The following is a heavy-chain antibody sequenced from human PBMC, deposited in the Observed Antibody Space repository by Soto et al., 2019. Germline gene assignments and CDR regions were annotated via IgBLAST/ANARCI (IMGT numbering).Heavy chain of an antibody. Sequence: GASVKVSCKAAGYNFTTYGISWVRQAPGQGVEWMGGIMPIFGSANYAQKFQGRVTITADENTRTVYMELSRLRSEDTAVYYCARQFDSDTTGYYYAYWGQGALVTVSS. V-gene: IGHV1-69*13. CDR3: ARQFDSDTTGYYYAY. D-gene: IGHD3-22*01. CDR2: IMPIFGSA. CDR1: GYNFTTYG. J-gene: IGHJ4*02.